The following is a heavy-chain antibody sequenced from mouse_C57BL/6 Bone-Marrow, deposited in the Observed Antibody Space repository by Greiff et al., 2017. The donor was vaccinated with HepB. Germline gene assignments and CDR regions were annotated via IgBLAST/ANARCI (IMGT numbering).Heavy chain of an antibody. V-gene: IGHV1-61*01. CDR2: IYPSDSET. D-gene: IGHD2-1*01. Sequence: QVQLQQPGAELVRPGSSVKLSCKASGYTFTSYWMDWVKQRPGQGLEWIGNIYPSDSETHYNQKFKDKATLTGDKSSSTAYMQLSSLTSEDSAVYYCARLGGNYPYYYAMDYWGQGTSVTVSS. CDR1: GYTFTSYW. J-gene: IGHJ4*01. CDR3: ARLGGNYPYYYAMDY.